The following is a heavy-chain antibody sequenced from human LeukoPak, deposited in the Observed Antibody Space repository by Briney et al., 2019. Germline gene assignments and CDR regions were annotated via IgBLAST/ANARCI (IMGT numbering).Heavy chain of an antibody. CDR3: ARAPSYNSARLDV. D-gene: IGHD1-1*01. V-gene: IGHV4-4*07. Sequence: SETLSLTCTVSGGSISSYYWTWVRQPAEKGLEWIGRIYTSGGTNYNPSLKSRVTMSVDTSENRFSLKLTSVTAADTAVYYCARAPSYNSARLDVWGQGTTVTVSS. J-gene: IGHJ6*02. CDR2: IYTSGGT. CDR1: GGSISSYY.